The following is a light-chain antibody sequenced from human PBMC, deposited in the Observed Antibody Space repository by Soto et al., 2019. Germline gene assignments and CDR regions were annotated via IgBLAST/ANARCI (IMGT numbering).Light chain of an antibody. CDR3: QQYAGSPRT. CDR2: SAS. CDR1: QNLGTLY. J-gene: IGKJ1*01. V-gene: IGKV3-20*01. Sequence: KVLTQSLGTLSLSTGERGTLSCRASQNLGTLYLAWFQQKSGQAPRLLIYSASRRATGIPDRFTGSGSGTDFTLTINRVEPEDFAVYFCQQYAGSPRTFGQGTKVDIK.